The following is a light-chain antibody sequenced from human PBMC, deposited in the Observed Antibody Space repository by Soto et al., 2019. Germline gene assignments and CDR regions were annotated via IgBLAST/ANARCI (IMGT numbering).Light chain of an antibody. CDR2: DAS. CDR3: QQYDNLPLT. CDR1: QDISNY. Sequence: DIQMTQSPSSLSASVGDRVTITCQASQDISNYLNWYQQKPGKAPKLLIYDASNLETGVPSRFSGNGSGTDFTFTISSLQPEDIATYYCQQYDNLPLTFGGGTKVDI. J-gene: IGKJ4*01. V-gene: IGKV1-33*01.